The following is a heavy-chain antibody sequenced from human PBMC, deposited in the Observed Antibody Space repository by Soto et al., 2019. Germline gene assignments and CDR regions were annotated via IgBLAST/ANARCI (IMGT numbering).Heavy chain of an antibody. V-gene: IGHV1-18*01. Sequence: QVQLVQSGAEVKKPGASVKVSCKTSGYTFTSYGISWVRQATGQGLEWMEWISAYNGNTNYAQKLKGRVTMTTDTSTSSAYMGLRSLRSDDTAVYYWATSNCSGGSCYSYYFDYWGQGTLVTVSS. D-gene: IGHD2-15*01. J-gene: IGHJ4*02. CDR2: ISAYNGNT. CDR3: ATSNCSGGSCYSYYFDY. CDR1: GYTFTSYG.